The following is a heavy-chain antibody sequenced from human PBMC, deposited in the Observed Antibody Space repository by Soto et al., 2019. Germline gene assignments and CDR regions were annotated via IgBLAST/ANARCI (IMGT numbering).Heavy chain of an antibody. CDR2: IYTSGST. V-gene: IGHV4-4*07. CDR3: ARADDFSDRFDY. D-gene: IGHD4-17*01. J-gene: IGHJ4*02. Sequence: SETLSLTCTVSGGSISSYYWSWIRQPAGKGLEWIGRIYTSGSTNYNPSLKSRVTMSVDTSKKQFSLKLSSLTAADTAVYFCARADDFSDRFDYWGQGALVTVSS. CDR1: GGSISSYY.